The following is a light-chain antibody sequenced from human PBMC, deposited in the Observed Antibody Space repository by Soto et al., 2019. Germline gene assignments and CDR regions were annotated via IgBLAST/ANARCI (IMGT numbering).Light chain of an antibody. Sequence: EIVMTQSPASLSVSPGERATLSCRASQNVNSNLAWYQQKPGQAPRFLIYGASTSATGIPARFSGSGSGTEFTLTISSLQSEDFAVYYCHHYNNWPRTFGQGTKVEIK. CDR2: GAS. V-gene: IGKV3-15*01. J-gene: IGKJ1*01. CDR3: HHYNNWPRT. CDR1: QNVNSN.